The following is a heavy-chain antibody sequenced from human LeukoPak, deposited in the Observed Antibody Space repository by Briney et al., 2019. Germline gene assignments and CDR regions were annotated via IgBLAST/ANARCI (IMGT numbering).Heavy chain of an antibody. D-gene: IGHD1-26*01. CDR1: GGSISSSSYY. CDR2: IYYSGST. CDR3: AREFGGSLDWFDP. J-gene: IGHJ5*02. Sequence: SETLSLTCTVSGGSISSSSYYWGWIRQPPGKGLEWIGSIYYSGSTYYNPSLKSRVTISVDTSKNQFSLKLSSVTAADTAVYYCAREFGGSLDWFDPWGQGTLVTVSS. V-gene: IGHV4-39*02.